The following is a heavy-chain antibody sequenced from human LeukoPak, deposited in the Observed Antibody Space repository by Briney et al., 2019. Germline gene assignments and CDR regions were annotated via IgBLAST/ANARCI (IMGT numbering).Heavy chain of an antibody. CDR1: GFTFSSYW. D-gene: IGHD4-17*01. CDR3: ARDPYTVTSYYYMDV. CDR2: IKQDGSEK. J-gene: IGHJ6*03. Sequence: GGSLRLSCAASGFTFSSYWMSWVRQAPGKGLEWVANIKQDGSEKYYVDSVKGRFTISRDNAKNSLYLQMNSLRAEDTAVYYCARDPYTVTSYYYMDVWGKGTTVTVSS. V-gene: IGHV3-7*01.